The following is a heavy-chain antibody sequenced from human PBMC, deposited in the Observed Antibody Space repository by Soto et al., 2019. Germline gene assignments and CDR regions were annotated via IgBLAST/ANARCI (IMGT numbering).Heavy chain of an antibody. CDR2: IYHSGST. CDR3: ASLIDDYGDYLDY. Sequence: PSETLSLTCAFSGCSISSSNWWSWVRQPPGKGLEWIGEIYHSGSTNYNPSLKSRVTISVDKSKNQFSLELSSVTAADTAVYYCASLIDDYGDYLDYWGQGTLVTVSS. J-gene: IGHJ4*02. V-gene: IGHV4-4*02. CDR1: GCSISSSNW. D-gene: IGHD4-17*01.